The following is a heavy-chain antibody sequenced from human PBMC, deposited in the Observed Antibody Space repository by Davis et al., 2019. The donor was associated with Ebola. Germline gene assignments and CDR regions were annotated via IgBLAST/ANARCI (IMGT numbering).Heavy chain of an antibody. J-gene: IGHJ5*02. D-gene: IGHD5-18*01. CDR1: GVTIATHD. CDR2: INVGST. V-gene: IGHV3-23*01. CDR3: AKGEYSYAYNWFDP. Sequence: GESLKISCEASGVTIATHDINWVRQAPGKGLEWVSGINVGSTFYADSVKGRFTISRDDSKNTVYLQMNSLRAEDTALYYCAKGEYSYAYNWFDPWGQGTLVTVSS.